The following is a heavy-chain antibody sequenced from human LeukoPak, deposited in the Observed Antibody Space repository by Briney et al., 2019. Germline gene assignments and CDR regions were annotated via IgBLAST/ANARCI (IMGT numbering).Heavy chain of an antibody. J-gene: IGHJ6*02. V-gene: IGHV3-7*03. CDR3: ARNNGMDV. CDR2: VNRDGSET. Sequence: GGSLRLSCAASGFTFSSYWMTWVRQVPGRGPEWVANVNRDGSETYYQDSVKGRFTISKDNVKNSLYLQMNSLRAEDTALYHCARNNGMDVWGQGTTVIVSS. CDR1: GFTFSSYW.